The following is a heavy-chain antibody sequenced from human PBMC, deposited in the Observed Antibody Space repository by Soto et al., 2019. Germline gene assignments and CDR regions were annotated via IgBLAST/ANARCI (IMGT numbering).Heavy chain of an antibody. J-gene: IGHJ4*02. CDR1: GASTKSFY. D-gene: IGHD4-17*01. Sequence: PSETLSLTCSVSGASTKSFYWSWIRQLIGKGLEGLGRIYLSGKTDISPSLRSRLTLSVDPPKNVFILRLTSVTATDTAIYFCARVGLHGEYGDWGQGYQVNVSS. V-gene: IGHV4-4*07. CDR2: IYLSGKT. CDR3: ARVGLHGEYGD.